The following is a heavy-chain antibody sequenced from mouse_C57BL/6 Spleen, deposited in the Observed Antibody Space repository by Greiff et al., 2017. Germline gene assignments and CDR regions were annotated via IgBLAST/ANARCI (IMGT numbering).Heavy chain of an antibody. CDR2: IHPNSGST. V-gene: IGHV1-64*01. CDR1: GYTFTSYW. CDR3: ARARTGPAWFAY. Sequence: QVQLQQPGAELVKPGASVKLSCKASGYTFTSYWMHWVKQRPGQGLEWIGMIHPNSGSTNYNETFKSKATLTVDKSSSTAYMQLSSLTSEDSAVXYCARARTGPAWFAYWGQGTLVTVSA. D-gene: IGHD3-3*01. J-gene: IGHJ3*01.